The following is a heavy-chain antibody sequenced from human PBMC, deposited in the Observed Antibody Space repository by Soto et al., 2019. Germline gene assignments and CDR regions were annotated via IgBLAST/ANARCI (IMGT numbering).Heavy chain of an antibody. CDR3: ARSTLGLRYFVGPFDY. D-gene: IGHD3-9*01. V-gene: IGHV4-59*01. CDR1: GGSISSYY. CDR2: IYYSGST. Sequence: SETLSLTCTVSGGSISSYYWSWIRQPPGKGLEWIGYIYYSGSTNYNPSLKSRVTISVDTSKNQFSLKLSSVTAADTAVYYCARSTLGLRYFVGPFDYWGQGTLVTV. J-gene: IGHJ4*02.